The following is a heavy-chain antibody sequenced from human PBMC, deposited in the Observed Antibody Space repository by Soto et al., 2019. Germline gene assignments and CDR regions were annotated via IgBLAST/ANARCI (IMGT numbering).Heavy chain of an antibody. D-gene: IGHD3-9*01. CDR1: GFSLSTSGVG. J-gene: IGHJ4*02. V-gene: IGHV2-5*02. Sequence: QITLKESGPTLVKPTQTLTLTCTFSGFSLSTSGVGVGWIRQPPGKALEWLALIYWDDDKRYSPSLKSRLTITKDTSKNLVVLTMTNMDPVDTATYYCAHSIRYFDWLHRYFDYWGQGTLVTVSS. CDR2: IYWDDDK. CDR3: AHSIRYFDWLHRYFDY.